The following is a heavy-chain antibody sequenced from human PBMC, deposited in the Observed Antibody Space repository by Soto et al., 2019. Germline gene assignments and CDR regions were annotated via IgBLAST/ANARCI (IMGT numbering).Heavy chain of an antibody. Sequence: SDTLSLTCTVSGGSISSSSYYWCWIRQPPGKGLEWIGSIYYSGSTYYNPSLKSRVTISVDTSKNQFSLKLSSVTAADTAVYYCARDLGPVYYYDSSGYYYGGNCFDPWGQGTLVTVSS. CDR1: GGSISSSSYY. V-gene: IGHV4-39*07. J-gene: IGHJ5*02. D-gene: IGHD3-22*01. CDR3: ARDLGPVYYYDSSGYYYGGNCFDP. CDR2: IYYSGST.